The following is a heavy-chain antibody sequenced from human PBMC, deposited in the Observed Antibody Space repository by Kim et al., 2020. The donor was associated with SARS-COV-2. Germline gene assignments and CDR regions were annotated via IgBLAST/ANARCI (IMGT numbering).Heavy chain of an antibody. Sequence: SETLSLTCAVYGGSFSGYYWSWIRQPPGKGLEWIGEINHSGSTNYNPSLKSRVTISVDTSKNQFSLKLSSVTAADTAVYYCARCPRGSTYSSSWYLKLDYYGMDVWGQGTTVTVSS. CDR1: GGSFSGYY. J-gene: IGHJ6*02. CDR3: ARCPRGSTYSSSWYLKLDYYGMDV. V-gene: IGHV4-34*01. D-gene: IGHD6-13*01. CDR2: INHSGST.